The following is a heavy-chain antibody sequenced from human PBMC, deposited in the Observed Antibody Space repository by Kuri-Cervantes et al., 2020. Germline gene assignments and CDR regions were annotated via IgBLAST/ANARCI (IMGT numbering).Heavy chain of an antibody. D-gene: IGHD3-3*01. CDR1: GFTFDDYA. Sequence: SLKISCAASGFTFDDYAMHWVRQAPGKGLEWVSGISWNSGSIGYADSVKGRFTISRDNAKNSLYLQMNSLRAEDTAVYYCARDFLEWLEGYYYYGMDVWGQGTTVTVSS. CDR3: ARDFLEWLEGYYYYGMDV. CDR2: ISWNSGSI. V-gene: IGHV3-9*01. J-gene: IGHJ6*02.